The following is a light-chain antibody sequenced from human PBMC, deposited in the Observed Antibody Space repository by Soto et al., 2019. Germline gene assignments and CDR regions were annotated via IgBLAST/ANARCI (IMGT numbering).Light chain of an antibody. CDR2: TAA. Sequence: DIQMTQSPSSASAWGGDRVTITCWASQALDRWLASYQRQPGKSPKLLICTAALWHSGVPPHFNGIGSGTHFTIPISSLKPEDFATYYCEQTLNFPPQVGQGTKV. CDR1: QALDRW. V-gene: IGKV1-12*01. J-gene: IGKJ1*01. CDR3: EQTLNFPPQ.